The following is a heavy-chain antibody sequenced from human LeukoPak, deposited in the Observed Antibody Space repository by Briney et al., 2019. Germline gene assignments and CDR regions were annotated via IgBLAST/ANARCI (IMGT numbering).Heavy chain of an antibody. CDR2: ISAYNGNT. CDR1: GYGFSSYG. D-gene: IGHD2-15*01. Sequence: ASVKVSCKASGYGFSSYGISWVRQAPGQGLEWMGWISAYNGNTNYAQRLQGRVTMTTDTSTSTVYMELRSLTSDDTAVYYCARVPSGGPFDYWGQGTLVTVSS. V-gene: IGHV1-18*01. J-gene: IGHJ4*02. CDR3: ARVPSGGPFDY.